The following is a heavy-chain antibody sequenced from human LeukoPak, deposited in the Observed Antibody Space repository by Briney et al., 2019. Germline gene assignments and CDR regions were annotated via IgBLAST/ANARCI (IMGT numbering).Heavy chain of an antibody. CDR3: ARDGVRWFYP. J-gene: IGHJ5*02. CDR2: IYYSGST. Sequence: SETLSLTCTVSGGSISSYYWSWVRQPPGKGLEWIGYIYYSGSTNYNPSLKSRVTISVDTSKNQFSLTLSSVTAADTPVYYCARDGVRWFYPWGQGTVVTVCS. CDR1: GGSISSYY. V-gene: IGHV4-59*01. D-gene: IGHD1-1*01.